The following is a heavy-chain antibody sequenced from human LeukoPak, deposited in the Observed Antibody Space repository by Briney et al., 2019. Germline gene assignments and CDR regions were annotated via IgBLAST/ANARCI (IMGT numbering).Heavy chain of an antibody. CDR2: ISSSGSTI. V-gene: IGHV3-48*04. J-gene: IGHJ4*02. D-gene: IGHD1-14*01. CDR1: GFTFSSYS. Sequence: GGSLRLSCTASGFTFSSYSMNWVRQAPGKGLEWVSYISSSGSTIYYADSVKGRFTISRDNAKNSLYLQMNSLRAEDTAVYYCARRATNHRYYFDYWGQGTLVTVSS. CDR3: ARRATNHRYYFDY.